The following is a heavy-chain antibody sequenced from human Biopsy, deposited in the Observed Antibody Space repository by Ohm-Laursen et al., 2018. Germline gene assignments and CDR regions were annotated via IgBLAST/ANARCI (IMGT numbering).Heavy chain of an antibody. V-gene: IGHV1-69*01. J-gene: IGHJ1*01. CDR1: GGTFRNYG. Sequence: SSVKVSCKAPGGTFRNYGANWVRQAPGQGLEWLGGNIPILGTENSAQKFQDRVTVAADPSTGTATMELSSLRSDDTAVYYCATKLTGFFHHWGQGTLVIVPP. CDR3: ATKLTGFFHH. D-gene: IGHD3-9*01. CDR2: NIPILGTE.